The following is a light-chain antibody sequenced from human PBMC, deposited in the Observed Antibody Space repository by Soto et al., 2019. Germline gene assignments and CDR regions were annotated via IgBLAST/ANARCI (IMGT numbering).Light chain of an antibody. Sequence: EIVLTQSPGTLSLSLGERATLSCRASQSVSSNYLAWYQQKPGQAPRLLIYGASSRATGIPDRFSGSGSGTDFTLTISRLEPEDFAVYYCQQYDSSPWTFGQGTKVEIK. V-gene: IGKV3-20*01. CDR3: QQYDSSPWT. CDR2: GAS. J-gene: IGKJ1*01. CDR1: QSVSSNY.